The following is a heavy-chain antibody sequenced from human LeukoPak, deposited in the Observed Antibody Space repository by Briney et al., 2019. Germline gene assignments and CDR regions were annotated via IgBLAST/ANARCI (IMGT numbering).Heavy chain of an antibody. CDR3: VREYQLLGYYYYYMDV. CDR1: GFTFNDHY. CDR2: TRNKANSYTT. Sequence: GGSLRLSCAASGFTFNDHYMDWVRQAPGKGLEWVGRTRNKANSYTTEYAASVKGRFTISRDDSKNSLNLQMNSLIAEDTAVYYCVREYQLLGYYYYYMDVWGKGTTVTVSS. D-gene: IGHD2-2*01. V-gene: IGHV3-72*01. J-gene: IGHJ6*03.